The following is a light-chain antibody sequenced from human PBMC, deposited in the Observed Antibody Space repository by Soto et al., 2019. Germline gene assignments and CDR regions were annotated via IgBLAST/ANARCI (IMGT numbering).Light chain of an antibody. CDR1: SSDVGAYNY. CDR3: TSYTFINTYV. V-gene: IGLV2-14*03. J-gene: IGLJ1*01. Sequence: QSVLTQPASVSGSPGQSITISCTGTSSDVGAYNYVSWYQQHPGKVPKLIIYDVYNRPSGVFTRFSGSKSGNTASLTISGLQTEDEADYYCTSYTFINTYVFGTGTKVTVL. CDR2: DVY.